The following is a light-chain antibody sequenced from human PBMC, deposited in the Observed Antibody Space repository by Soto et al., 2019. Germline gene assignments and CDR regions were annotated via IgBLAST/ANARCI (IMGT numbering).Light chain of an antibody. CDR1: SSDVGGYNY. CDR2: DVS. Sequence: QSALTQPASVSGSPGQSITISCTGTSSDVGGYNYVSWYQQHPGKAPKLMIYDVSNRPSGVSNRFSGSKSGNTASLTISGLQAEDEAHYYCSSYTSSSTDVVFGGGTQLTVL. V-gene: IGLV2-14*01. CDR3: SSYTSSSTDVV. J-gene: IGLJ2*01.